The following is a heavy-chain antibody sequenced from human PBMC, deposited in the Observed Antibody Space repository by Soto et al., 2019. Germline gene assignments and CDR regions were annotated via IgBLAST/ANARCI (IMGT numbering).Heavy chain of an antibody. D-gene: IGHD2-2*01. Sequence: GGSLRLSCEASGFTFSKFGIHWVRQAPGKGLEWVAVVSYDGSFKYYADSVKGRFTISRDNSKNTLYLQMNSLRPEDTALYYCAKDSDQLLFEYYYYGMDVWGQGTKVTVSS. CDR2: VSYDGSFK. CDR1: GFTFSKFG. V-gene: IGHV3-30*18. CDR3: AKDSDQLLFEYYYYGMDV. J-gene: IGHJ6*02.